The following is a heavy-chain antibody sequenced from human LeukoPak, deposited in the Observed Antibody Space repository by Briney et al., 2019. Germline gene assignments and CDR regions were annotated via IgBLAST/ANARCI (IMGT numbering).Heavy chain of an antibody. D-gene: IGHD3-16*02. J-gene: IGHJ5*02. CDR1: GLTFRSHA. V-gene: IGHV3-23*01. CDR2: ISGSGNNT. CDR3: AKGKDVWGSYRTEFDL. Sequence: GGSLRLSCAAPGLTFRSHAMTWVRQAPGKGLEWVSVISGSGNNTYYADSVKGRFTISRDNSKNTLYLQMNSLRPEDTAVYYCAKGKDVWGSYRTEFDLWGQGTLVAVSS.